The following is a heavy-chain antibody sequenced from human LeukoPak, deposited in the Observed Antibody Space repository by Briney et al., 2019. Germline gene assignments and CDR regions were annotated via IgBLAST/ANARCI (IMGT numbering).Heavy chain of an antibody. D-gene: IGHD6-19*01. CDR2: VDHTGST. CDR3: ATSPWYSSGPSF. CDR1: DDSITMYY. V-gene: IGHV4-59*01. J-gene: IGHJ3*01. Sequence: SETLSLTRTVSDDSITMYYWTWIRQPPGKGLDWIGYVDHTGSTKFNPSLNGRVSISRDTSNNFFSLRLRSVTAADTAVYFCATSPWYSSGPSFWGQGRMVTVSS.